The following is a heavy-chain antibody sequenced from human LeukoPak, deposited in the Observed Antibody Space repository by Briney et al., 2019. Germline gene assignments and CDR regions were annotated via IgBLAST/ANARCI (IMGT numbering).Heavy chain of an antibody. CDR2: ISGSGDST. V-gene: IGHV3-23*01. J-gene: IGHJ4*02. CDR1: GFTFSSYA. CDR3: ARAHSGSYWGYFDY. D-gene: IGHD1-26*01. Sequence: PGGSLRLSCAASGFTFSSYAMTWVRQAPGKGLEWVSAISGSGDSTYYADSVKGRFTISRDNSKNTLYLQMNSLRAEDTAVYYCARAHSGSYWGYFDYWGQGTLVTVSS.